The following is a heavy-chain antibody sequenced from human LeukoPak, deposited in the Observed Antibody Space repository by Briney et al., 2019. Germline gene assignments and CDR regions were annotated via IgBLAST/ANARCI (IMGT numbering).Heavy chain of an antibody. V-gene: IGHV4-34*01. J-gene: IGHJ6*03. CDR2: INHSRST. CDR3: ARLGMIRGVIWSSSYYMDV. D-gene: IGHD3-10*01. CDR1: GGSFSGYY. Sequence: SETLFLTCAVYGGSFSGYYWIWLRQPPGKGLEWFGEINHSRSTNANPSLKSRVTISVDTSKNQFSLKMNSVTAADTAVYYCARLGMIRGVIWSSSYYMDVWGKGTTVTISS.